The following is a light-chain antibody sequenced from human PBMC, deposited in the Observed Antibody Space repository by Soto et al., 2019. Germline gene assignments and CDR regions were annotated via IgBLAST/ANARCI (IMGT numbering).Light chain of an antibody. CDR2: DVN. V-gene: IGLV2-14*03. CDR1: SSDIGGYKY. CDR3: CSYTSSTSLI. Sequence: QSALTQPASVSGSPGQSITISCTGTSSDIGGYKYVSWYQQHPGKVPKLLIYDVNNRPSGVSDRFSGSKSGNTASLTISWLRAEDEAEYYCCSYTSSTSLIFGGGTKLTVL. J-gene: IGLJ2*01.